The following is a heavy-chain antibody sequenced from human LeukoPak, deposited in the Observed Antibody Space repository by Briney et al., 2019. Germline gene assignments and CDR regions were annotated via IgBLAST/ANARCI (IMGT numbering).Heavy chain of an antibody. CDR2: ISAYNGNT. Sequence: ASVKVSCKASGYTFTSYGISWVRQAPGQGLGWMGWISAYNGNTNYAQKLQGRVTMTTDTSASTAYMELRSLRSDDTAVYYCANPITIFGVVIILGYWGQGTLVTVSS. J-gene: IGHJ4*02. V-gene: IGHV1-18*01. CDR1: GYTFTSYG. CDR3: ANPITIFGVVIILGY. D-gene: IGHD3-3*01.